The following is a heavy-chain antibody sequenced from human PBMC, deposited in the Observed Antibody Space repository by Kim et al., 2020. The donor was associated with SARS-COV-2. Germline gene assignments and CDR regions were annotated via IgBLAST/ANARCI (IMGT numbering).Heavy chain of an antibody. CDR2: IYYSGST. D-gene: IGHD6-19*01. CDR3: ARAVSGAVAGTPYYFDY. Sequence: SETLSLTCTVSGGSISSYYWSWIRQPPGKGLEWIGYIYYSGSTNYNPSLKSRVTISVDTSKNQFSLKLSSVTAADTAVYYCARAVSGAVAGTPYYFDYWGQGTLVTVSS. CDR1: GGSISSYY. V-gene: IGHV4-59*13. J-gene: IGHJ4*02.